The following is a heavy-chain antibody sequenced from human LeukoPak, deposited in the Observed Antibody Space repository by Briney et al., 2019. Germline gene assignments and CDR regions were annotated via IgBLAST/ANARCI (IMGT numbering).Heavy chain of an antibody. V-gene: IGHV4-4*02. CDR2: ISHSGSI. Sequence: SETLSLTCAVSGGSISSNNWWTWVRPPPGKGLEWIGEISHSGSIRYNPSLESRVTISVDTSKNQFSLKLSSVTAADTAVYFCARVTGTTPFDSWGQGTLVTVSS. D-gene: IGHD1-1*01. CDR3: ARVTGTTPFDS. J-gene: IGHJ4*02. CDR1: GGSISSNNW.